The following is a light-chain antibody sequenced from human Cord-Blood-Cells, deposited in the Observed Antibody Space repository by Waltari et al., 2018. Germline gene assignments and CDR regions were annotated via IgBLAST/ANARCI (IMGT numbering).Light chain of an antibody. J-gene: IGLJ1*01. Sequence: QSALTQPASVSWSPGQSITISCPGTSSAVGRYNLVSWYQQHPGKAPKLMIYEGSKRPSWVSNRFSVSKSGNTASLTISGLQAEDEADYYCCSYACSSTYGFGTGTKVTVL. V-gene: IGLV2-23*01. CDR1: SSAVGRYNL. CDR3: CSYACSSTYG. CDR2: EGS.